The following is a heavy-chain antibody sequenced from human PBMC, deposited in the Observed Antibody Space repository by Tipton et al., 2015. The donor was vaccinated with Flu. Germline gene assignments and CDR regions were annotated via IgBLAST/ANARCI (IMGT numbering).Heavy chain of an antibody. Sequence: TLSLTCTVSGDSISSYYWSWIRQPAGKGLEWIGRIYTSGSTNYNASLKSRVTISVDTSKNQFSLKLSSVTAADTAVYYRARRKTVTTRLTYFDYWGQGTLVTVSS. CDR1: GDSISSYY. CDR2: IYTSGST. J-gene: IGHJ4*02. V-gene: IGHV4-4*07. CDR3: ARRKTVTTRLTYFDY. D-gene: IGHD4-17*01.